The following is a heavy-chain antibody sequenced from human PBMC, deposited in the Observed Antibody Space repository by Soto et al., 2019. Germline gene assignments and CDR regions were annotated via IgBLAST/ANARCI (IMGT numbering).Heavy chain of an antibody. D-gene: IGHD3-3*01. J-gene: IGHJ4*02. Sequence: PGGSLRLSCRTTGFTFGEYPMSWCRQAPGKGLEWVGFIRSTGYGATTEYAASVKGRFTISRDDSKSIVYLQMNSLKTEDTAIYYCTRHPKDYDFYVRDHYWGQGTLVTVSS. CDR3: TRHPKDYDFYVRDHY. CDR1: GFTFGEYP. V-gene: IGHV3-49*03. CDR2: IRSTGYGATT.